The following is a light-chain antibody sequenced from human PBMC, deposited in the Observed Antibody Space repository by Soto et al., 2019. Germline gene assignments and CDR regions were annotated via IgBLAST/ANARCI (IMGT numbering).Light chain of an antibody. CDR1: QDIKND. J-gene: IGKJ1*01. CDR3: LHDYTSPRT. CDR2: ASS. Sequence: AIPVTQSPSSLSASVGDRGTITCRASQDIKNDLGWYQQTPEKTPKLLIYASSTLESGVQSRFSGSGSGTDFTLTIRILEPEHSATYYCLHDYTSPRTFGQGTTVEIK. V-gene: IGKV1-6*01.